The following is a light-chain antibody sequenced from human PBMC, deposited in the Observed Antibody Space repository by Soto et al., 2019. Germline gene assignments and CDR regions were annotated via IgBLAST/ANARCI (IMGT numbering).Light chain of an antibody. CDR3: QQLTDYLFT. CDR2: AAS. Sequence: DIQLTQSPSFLSASVGDRVTITCRATQGISGNLAWYQQKPGKAPKLLIYAASTLQSGVPSRFSGSGSGTAFTLTISSLQPEDFATYYCQQLTDYLFTFGHGTKVDIK. CDR1: QGISGN. V-gene: IGKV1-9*01. J-gene: IGKJ3*01.